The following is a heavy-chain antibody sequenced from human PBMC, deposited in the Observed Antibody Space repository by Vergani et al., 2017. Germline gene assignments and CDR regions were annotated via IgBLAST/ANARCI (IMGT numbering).Heavy chain of an antibody. J-gene: IGHJ6*03. CDR2: IYYSGST. Sequence: QVQLQESGPGLVKPSETLSLTCTVSGGSISSYYWSWIRQPPGTGLEWIGYIYYSGSTNYNPPLKSRITIYVDTSQNQFALKLSSVTAADTAVYYCATAMANFSYDYDMDVWGKGTTVTVSS. CDR3: ATAMANFSYDYDMDV. D-gene: IGHD3-10*01. V-gene: IGHV4-59*01. CDR1: GGSISSYY.